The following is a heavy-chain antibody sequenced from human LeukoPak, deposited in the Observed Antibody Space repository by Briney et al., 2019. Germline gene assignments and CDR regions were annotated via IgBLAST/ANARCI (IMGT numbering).Heavy chain of an antibody. CDR1: GFTFTSYG. V-gene: IGHV3-33*08. D-gene: IGHD3-22*01. CDR3: AGDKGLATSYYYDSSGYCLDY. CDR2: IWYDGSNK. Sequence: GGSLRLSCAASGFTFTSYGMHWVRQAPGKGLEWVAVIWYDGSNKYYADSVKGRFTISRDNSKNTLYLQMNSLRAEDTAVYYCAGDKGLATSYYYDSSGYCLDYWGQGTLVTVSS. J-gene: IGHJ4*02.